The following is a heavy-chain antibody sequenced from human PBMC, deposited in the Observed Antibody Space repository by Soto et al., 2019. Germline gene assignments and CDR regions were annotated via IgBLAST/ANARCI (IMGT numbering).Heavy chain of an antibody. V-gene: IGHV1-69*01. CDR1: GGTFSGYA. Sequence: QVQLVQSGAEVKKPGSSVKVSCKASGGTFSGYAISWVRQAPGQGLEWMGGIIPIFGTANYAQKFQGRVTITADESTSTAYMELSSLRSEDTAVYYCASTEYSSTFSGFDAFDIWGQGTMVTVSS. D-gene: IGHD6-6*01. CDR2: IIPIFGTA. CDR3: ASTEYSSTFSGFDAFDI. J-gene: IGHJ3*02.